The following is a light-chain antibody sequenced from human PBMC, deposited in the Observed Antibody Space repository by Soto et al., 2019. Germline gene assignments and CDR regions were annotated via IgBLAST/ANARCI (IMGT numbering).Light chain of an antibody. CDR3: ETFDLSQNRPV. CDR1: RSNVGNNR. Sequence: QSVLTQPRSVSAASGQTVTISCSGGRSNVGNNRVSWYQQLPGAAPRLIIYDNNDRPSGIPDRFSGSKSGTSATLGITGLQPGDEADYYCETFDLSQNRPVFGGGTQLTVL. CDR2: DNN. J-gene: IGLJ7*01. V-gene: IGLV1-51*01.